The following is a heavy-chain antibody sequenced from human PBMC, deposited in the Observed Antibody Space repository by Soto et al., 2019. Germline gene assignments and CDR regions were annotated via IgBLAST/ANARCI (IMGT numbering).Heavy chain of an antibody. V-gene: IGHV4-61*01. CDR3: ARRGGASGTYYFDY. J-gene: IGHJ4*02. Sequence: QVQLQESGPGLVKPSETLSLTCTVSGDSVSSGSYYWSWIRQPPGKGLEWIGYMYYSGSTNYNPSLKSRVTISGDTSKNQFSLRLSSVTAADTAVYYCARRGGASGTYYFDYWGQGTLVTVSS. D-gene: IGHD1-26*01. CDR1: GDSVSSGSYY. CDR2: MYYSGST.